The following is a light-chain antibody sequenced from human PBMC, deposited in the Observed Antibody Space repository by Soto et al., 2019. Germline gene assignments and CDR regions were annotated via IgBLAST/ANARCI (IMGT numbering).Light chain of an antibody. J-gene: IGKJ3*01. CDR1: QSVSNN. V-gene: IGKV3-15*01. CDR2: GAS. CDR3: QQYNNWPFP. Sequence: IVLNQSPGTLSLSQGERATLSCRASQSVSNNYLAWYQQKPGHAPRLLIYGASTRATGIPAHFIGNGSGTEFTLTASSLQSEDFAVYYCQQYNNWPFPFGPGSNVDI.